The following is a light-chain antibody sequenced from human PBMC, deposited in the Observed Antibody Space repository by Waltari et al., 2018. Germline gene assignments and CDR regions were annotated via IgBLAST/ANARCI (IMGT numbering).Light chain of an antibody. V-gene: IGKV3-15*01. Sequence: EIVMTQSPATLSVSPGASATLSCRASQSVSRNLAWYQQKPGQAPRLLIYEASTRATGIPARFSGSGSGTEFTLTISSLQSEDFAVYHCQQYNNWPPLTFGGGTKVEIK. CDR3: QQYNNWPPLT. CDR1: QSVSRN. CDR2: EAS. J-gene: IGKJ4*01.